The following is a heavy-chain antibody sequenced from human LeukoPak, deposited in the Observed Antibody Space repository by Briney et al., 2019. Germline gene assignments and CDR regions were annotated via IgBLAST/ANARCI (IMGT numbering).Heavy chain of an antibody. V-gene: IGHV4-34*01. J-gene: IGHJ4*02. Sequence: SETLSLTCAVYGGSFSGYYWSWIRQPPGKGLEWIGSINHSGSTYYNPSLKSRVTISADTSKNQFSLKLSSVTAADTAVYYCARESQIVGAHHFDYWGQGTLVTVSS. CDR3: ARESQIVGAHHFDY. CDR2: INHSGST. CDR1: GGSFSGYY. D-gene: IGHD1-26*01.